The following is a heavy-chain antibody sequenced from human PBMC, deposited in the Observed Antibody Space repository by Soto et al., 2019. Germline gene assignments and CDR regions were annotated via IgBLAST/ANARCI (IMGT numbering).Heavy chain of an antibody. V-gene: IGHV1-3*01. D-gene: IGHD3-10*01. CDR2: INAGNGNT. J-gene: IGHJ4*02. Sequence: QVQLVQSGAEVKKPGASVKVSCKASGYTFTSYAMHWVRQAPGQRLEWMGWINAGNGNTKYSQKFEGRVTITRDTSASTADMELSRMRSEDTAVYYCARGGVLLWFGSRRGGPVYYFDYWGQGTLVTVSS. CDR1: GYTFTSYA. CDR3: ARGGVLLWFGSRRGGPVYYFDY.